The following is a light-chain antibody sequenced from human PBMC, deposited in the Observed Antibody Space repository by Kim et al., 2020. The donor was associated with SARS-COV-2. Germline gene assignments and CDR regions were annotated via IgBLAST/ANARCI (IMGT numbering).Light chain of an antibody. V-gene: IGLV3-21*04. Sequence: APGKTARINCGGNNIGSKSVHWYQQKPGQAPVLVIYYDSDRPSGIPERFSGSNSGNTATLTISRVEAGDEADYYCQVWDSSSDHWVFGGGTQVTVL. CDR3: QVWDSSSDHWV. CDR1: NIGSKS. CDR2: YDS. J-gene: IGLJ3*02.